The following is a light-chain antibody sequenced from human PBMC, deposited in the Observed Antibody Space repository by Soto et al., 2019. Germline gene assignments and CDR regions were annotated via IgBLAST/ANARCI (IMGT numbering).Light chain of an antibody. Sequence: EIVLTQSPGTLSLSPGERATLSCRASQSVSSSYLAWYQQKPGQAPRLLIYDASTRATGIPDRFSGSGSGTDFTLTISRLEPEDFAVYYCQHYVRSPSTFGQGTKVEIK. J-gene: IGKJ1*01. CDR2: DAS. CDR3: QHYVRSPST. V-gene: IGKV3-20*01. CDR1: QSVSSSY.